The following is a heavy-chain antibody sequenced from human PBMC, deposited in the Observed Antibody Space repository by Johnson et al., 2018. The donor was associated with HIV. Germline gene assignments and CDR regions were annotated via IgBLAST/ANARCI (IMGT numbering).Heavy chain of an antibody. D-gene: IGHD6-25*01. J-gene: IGHJ3*01. CDR3: SVYFGTAFDF. Sequence: VQLVESGGGLVQPGGSLRLSCAASDFTVGSIYMSWVRQAPGKGLEWVGRIKTKTEGGTTDYAASVKGRFTISRDDSKNTLYLQMNSLKTEDTAVYYCSVYFGTAFDFWGQGTMVTVSS. CDR1: DFTVGSIY. CDR2: IKTKTEGGTT. V-gene: IGHV3-15*01.